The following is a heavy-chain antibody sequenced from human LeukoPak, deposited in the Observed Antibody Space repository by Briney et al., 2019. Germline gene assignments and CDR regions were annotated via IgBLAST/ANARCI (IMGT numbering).Heavy chain of an antibody. V-gene: IGHV3-9*01. CDR2: ISWSSGSI. CDR3: AKGMEYDSSGTDLDY. CDR1: GFTFDDYA. J-gene: IGHJ4*02. D-gene: IGHD3-22*01. Sequence: GGSLRLSCAASGFTFDDYAMHWVRQAPGKGLEWVSGISWSSGSIGYADSVKGRFTISRDNAKNSLYLQMNSLRAEDTALYYCAKGMEYDSSGTDLDYWGQGTLVTVSS.